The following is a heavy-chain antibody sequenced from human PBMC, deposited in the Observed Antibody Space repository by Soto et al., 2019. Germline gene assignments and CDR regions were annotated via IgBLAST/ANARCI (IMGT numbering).Heavy chain of an antibody. CDR2: ISAYNGNT. CDR3: ARGYGDYADPNLKGLKPIDY. J-gene: IGHJ4*02. V-gene: IGHV1-18*01. Sequence: QVQLVQSGAEVKKPGASVKVSCKASGYTFTSYGISWVRQAPGQGLEWMGWISAYNGNTNYAQKLQGRVTMTTDPTTSTAYMELRSRRSDDTAVYYCARGYGDYADPNLKGLKPIDYWGQGTLVTVSS. D-gene: IGHD4-17*01. CDR1: GYTFTSYG.